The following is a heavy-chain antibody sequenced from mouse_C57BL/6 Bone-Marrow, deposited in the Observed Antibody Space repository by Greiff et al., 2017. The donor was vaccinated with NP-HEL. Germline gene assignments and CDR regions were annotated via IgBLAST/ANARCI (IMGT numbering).Heavy chain of an antibody. CDR1: GYSITSDY. V-gene: IGHV3-8*01. CDR2: ISYSGST. J-gene: IGHJ4*01. D-gene: IGHD1-1*02. Sequence: EVQRVESGPGLAKPSQSLSLTCSVTGYSITSDYWNWIRKFPGNKLEYMGYISYSGSTYYNPSLKSRISITRDTSKNQYYLQLNSVTTEDTATYYCARSRPLWCYAMDYWGQGTSVTVSS. CDR3: ARSRPLWCYAMDY.